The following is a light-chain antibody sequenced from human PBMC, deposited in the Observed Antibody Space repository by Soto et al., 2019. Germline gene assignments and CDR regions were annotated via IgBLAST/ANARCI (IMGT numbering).Light chain of an antibody. V-gene: IGKV1-6*01. CDR2: AAS. CDR1: QGVSND. CDR3: LQDFAYPLT. Sequence: AIQMTQSPSSLSASVGARVTITCRASQGVSNDVGWYQQKPGKAPRLLIYAASTLQSGVPSRFSGSQSATDFTLTISSLQPEDFATYNCLQDFAYPLTFGGGTKVEIK. J-gene: IGKJ4*02.